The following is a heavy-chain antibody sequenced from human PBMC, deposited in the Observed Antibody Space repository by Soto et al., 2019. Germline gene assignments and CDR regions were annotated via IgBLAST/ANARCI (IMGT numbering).Heavy chain of an antibody. V-gene: IGHV3-30*18. CDR1: GFTFSTYG. Sequence: QVQLVESGGGVVQPGRSLRLSCAASGFTFSTYGMHWVRQAPGKGLEWVGLISNDGSNKYYADSVKGRFTISRDNSQNTLFLQMNSLRAEDMAVYYCAKLPYGDYAEFDYWGQGTLVTVSS. CDR3: AKLPYGDYAEFDY. CDR2: ISNDGSNK. J-gene: IGHJ4*02. D-gene: IGHD4-17*01.